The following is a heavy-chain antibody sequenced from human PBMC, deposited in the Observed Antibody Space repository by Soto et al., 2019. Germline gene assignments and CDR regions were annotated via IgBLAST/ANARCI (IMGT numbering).Heavy chain of an antibody. J-gene: IGHJ4*02. Sequence: GASLKVSCKASGYTFTSYAMHWVRQAPGQRLEWMGWINAGNGNTEYSQKFQGRVTITRDTSASTAYMELSSLRSEDTAVYYCASDLGGWHDYWGQGTLVTVSS. CDR2: INAGNGNT. D-gene: IGHD2-15*01. CDR3: ASDLGGWHDY. CDR1: GYTFTSYA. V-gene: IGHV1-3*01.